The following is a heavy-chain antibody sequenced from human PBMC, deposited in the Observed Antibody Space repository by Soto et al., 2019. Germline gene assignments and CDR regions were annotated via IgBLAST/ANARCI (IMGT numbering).Heavy chain of an antibody. CDR1: GYTFTGYY. V-gene: IGHV1-2*02. CDR2: INPNSGGT. CDR3: ARLAATDYRDSSGYYYSPLVGGMDV. Sequence: ASVKVSCKASGYTFTGYYMHWVRQAPGQGLEWMGWINPNSGGTNYAQKFQGRVTMTRDTSISTAYMELSRLRSDDTAVYYCARLAATDYRDSSGYYYSPLVGGMDVWGQGTTVTVSS. D-gene: IGHD3-22*01. J-gene: IGHJ6*02.